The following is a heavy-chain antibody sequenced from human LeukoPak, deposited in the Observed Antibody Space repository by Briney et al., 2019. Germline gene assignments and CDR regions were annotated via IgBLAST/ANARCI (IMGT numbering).Heavy chain of an antibody. CDR3: ARGLASGYPPIPFDY. CDR1: GESFSGYY. CDR2: IIDSGST. J-gene: IGHJ4*02. Sequence: SETLSLTCAVFGESFSGYYWTWLRQPPGKGLEWIGEIIDSGSTNYNPSLKSRVNISVDTSKIQFSLNLSSVTAADTAVYYCARGLASGYPPIPFDYWGQGALVTVSS. V-gene: IGHV4-34*12. D-gene: IGHD3-3*01.